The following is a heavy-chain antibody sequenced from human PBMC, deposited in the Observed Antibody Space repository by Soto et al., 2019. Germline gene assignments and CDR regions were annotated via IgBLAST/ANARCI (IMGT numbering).Heavy chain of an antibody. CDR1: GFTFSSCS. CDR3: ASWPDAADY. CDR2: ISSTSSTI. D-gene: IGHD6-25*01. J-gene: IGHJ4*02. V-gene: IGHV3-48*02. Sequence: LRLSCAASGFTFSSCSMNWVRQAPGKGLEWLSYISSTSSTIYYADSVKGRFTISRDNAKNSLYLQMNSLRDEDTAVYYCASWPDAADYWGQGTLVTVSS.